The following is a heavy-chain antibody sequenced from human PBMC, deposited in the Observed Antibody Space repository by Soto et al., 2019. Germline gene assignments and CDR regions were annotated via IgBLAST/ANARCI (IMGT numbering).Heavy chain of an antibody. CDR1: GFTFSGSA. V-gene: IGHV3-73*01. Sequence: GGSLRLSCVASGFTFSGSAMHWVRQASGKGLEWVGRIRSKANSDATAYGASVKGRFTISRDDSRNTAYLQMNSLKTEDTAVYYCVLYCSGGSCPDAFDIWGQGTMVTGSS. CDR2: IRSKANSDAT. D-gene: IGHD2-15*01. J-gene: IGHJ3*02. CDR3: VLYCSGGSCPDAFDI.